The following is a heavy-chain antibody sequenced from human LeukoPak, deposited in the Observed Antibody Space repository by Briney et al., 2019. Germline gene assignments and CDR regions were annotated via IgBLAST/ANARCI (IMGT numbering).Heavy chain of an antibody. V-gene: IGHV3-66*01. J-gene: IGHJ4*02. D-gene: IGHD6-19*01. CDR3: ARGGSMSSGFYSYFDF. CDR2: IYSGGST. Sequence: GGSLRLSCAASGFTLSSNYMSWVRQAPGKGLEWVSVIYSGGSTYYADSVKGRFTISRDNSKNTLYLQMNSLRAEDTAVYYCARGGSMSSGFYSYFDFWGEGSLVTVSS. CDR1: GFTLSSNY.